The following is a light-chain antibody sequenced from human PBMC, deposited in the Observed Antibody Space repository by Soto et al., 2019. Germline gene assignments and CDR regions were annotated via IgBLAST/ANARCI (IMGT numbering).Light chain of an antibody. V-gene: IGKV3-15*01. Sequence: EIVVTQSPATLSVSPGERATLSCRDGQSVSSNLAWYQQKPGQAPRLLICGASTRATGIPARFSGSGSGTEFTLTISSLQSEVFAVYYCQQYNNWPLTFGGGTKVEIK. CDR1: QSVSSN. CDR2: GAS. CDR3: QQYNNWPLT. J-gene: IGKJ4*01.